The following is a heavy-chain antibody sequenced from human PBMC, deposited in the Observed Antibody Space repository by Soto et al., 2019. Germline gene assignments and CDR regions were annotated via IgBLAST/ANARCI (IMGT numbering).Heavy chain of an antibody. D-gene: IGHD6-19*01. CDR2: IYHSGST. Sequence: SETLSLTCAVSGGSISSSNWWSWVRQPPGKGLEWIGEIYHSGSTNYNPSLKSRVTISVDKSKNQFSLKLSSVTAADTSVYYCARADSSGSTGWFDPWGQGTLVTVSS. CDR3: ARADSSGSTGWFDP. J-gene: IGHJ5*02. V-gene: IGHV4-4*02. CDR1: GGSISSSNW.